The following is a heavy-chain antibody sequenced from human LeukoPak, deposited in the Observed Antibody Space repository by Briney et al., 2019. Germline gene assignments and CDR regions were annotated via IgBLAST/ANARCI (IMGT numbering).Heavy chain of an antibody. CDR1: VYILPSYD. CDR3: ARGRTAGAGRGFDY. CDR2: MNSNSWNT. D-gene: IGHD6-19*01. V-gene: IGHV1-8*01. Sequence: SVNVSCKSSVYILPSYDFHWVRQPSARGREWMGWMNSNSWNTGYAQKLQGRVNTTRNTSTSTAYMELSSLRSEDTAVYYCARGRTAGAGRGFDYWGQGTLVTVSS. J-gene: IGHJ4*02.